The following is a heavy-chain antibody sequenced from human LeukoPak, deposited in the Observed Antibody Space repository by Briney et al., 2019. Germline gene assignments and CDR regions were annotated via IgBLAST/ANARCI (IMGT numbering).Heavy chain of an antibody. D-gene: IGHD5-18*01. Sequence: SETLSLTCAVYGGSFSGYYWSWIRQPPGKGLEWIGEINHSGSTNYNPSLKSRVTISVDTSKNQFSLKLSSVTAADTAVYYCARPVGGYSYRNWGQGTLVTVSS. CDR1: GGSFSGYY. V-gene: IGHV4-34*01. CDR3: ARPVGGYSYRN. CDR2: INHSGST. J-gene: IGHJ4*02.